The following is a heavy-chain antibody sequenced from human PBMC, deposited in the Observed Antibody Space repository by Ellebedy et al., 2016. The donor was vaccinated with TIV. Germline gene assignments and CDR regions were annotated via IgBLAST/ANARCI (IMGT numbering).Heavy chain of an antibody. Sequence: SETLSLTCAVYGGSFSGYYWSWIRQPPGKGLEWIGSIYYSGSTYYNPSLKSRVIISVDTSKNQFSLKLSSVTAADTAVYYCARVGARVEGAFDIWGQGTMVTVSS. V-gene: IGHV4-34*01. CDR1: GGSFSGYY. D-gene: IGHD1-26*01. CDR2: IYYSGST. CDR3: ARVGARVEGAFDI. J-gene: IGHJ3*02.